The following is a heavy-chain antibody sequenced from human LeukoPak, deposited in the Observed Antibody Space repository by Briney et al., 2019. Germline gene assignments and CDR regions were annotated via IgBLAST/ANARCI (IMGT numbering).Heavy chain of an antibody. CDR1: GFTFSSYA. Sequence: TGGSLRRSCAASGFTFSSYAMHWVRPAPGKGLELVAVISYDGSNEYYADSVQRRSTLSRQNPQHTLYLQLHSLTAEDQPVYYRPRDGHYYDSRAYYAPHDALALWGQGTMVTVSS. J-gene: IGHJ3*01. CDR2: ISYDGSNE. V-gene: IGHV3-30*01. D-gene: IGHD3-22*01. CDR3: PRDGHYYDSRAYYAPHDALAL.